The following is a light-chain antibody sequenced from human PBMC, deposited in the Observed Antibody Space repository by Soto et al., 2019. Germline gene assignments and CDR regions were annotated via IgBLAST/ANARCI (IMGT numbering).Light chain of an antibody. J-gene: IGKJ4*01. CDR3: QQYGSSPLT. Sequence: EIVLTQSPGTLSLSPGERSTLSCRASKSGSSSYLAWYQQKPGQAPRLLIYGASSRATGIPDRFSGSGSGTDFTLTISILEPEDFAVYYCQQYGSSPLTFGGGTKVEIK. V-gene: IGKV3-20*01. CDR1: KSGSSSY. CDR2: GAS.